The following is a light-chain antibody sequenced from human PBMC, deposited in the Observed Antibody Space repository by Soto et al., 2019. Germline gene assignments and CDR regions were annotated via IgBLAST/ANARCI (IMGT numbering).Light chain of an antibody. CDR1: QSVFFDSNNKNY. CDR2: WAS. Sequence: DIVRTQSPASLAVSLGERATINCKSNQSVFFDSNNKNYLAWYQHKPGQPPKLLIYWASTRESGVPDRFSGSGSGTDFTFTIGSLQAEDVAVYYCQQYYRSPFNFGPGTKVDI. V-gene: IGKV4-1*01. J-gene: IGKJ3*01. CDR3: QQYYRSPFN.